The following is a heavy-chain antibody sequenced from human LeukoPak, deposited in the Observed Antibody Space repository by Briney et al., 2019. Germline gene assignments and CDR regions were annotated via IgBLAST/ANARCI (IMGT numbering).Heavy chain of an antibody. J-gene: IGHJ4*02. D-gene: IGHD5-18*01. CDR1: GGSTSSYY. V-gene: IGHV3-23*01. Sequence: ETLSLTCTVSGGSTSSYYWSWIRQAPGKGLEWVSAISGSGGSTYYADSVKGRFTISRDNSKNTLYLQMNSLRAEDTAVYYCAKDPWVDTAMVHFDYWGQGTLVTVSS. CDR3: AKDPWVDTAMVHFDY. CDR2: ISGSGGST.